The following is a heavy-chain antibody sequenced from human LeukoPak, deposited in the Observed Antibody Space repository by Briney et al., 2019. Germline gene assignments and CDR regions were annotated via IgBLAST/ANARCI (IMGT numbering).Heavy chain of an antibody. J-gene: IGHJ4*02. V-gene: IGHV3-48*03. D-gene: IGHD4-17*01. CDR3: ARSITDYGDYDSPFFDY. CDR1: GFTFSNYE. CDR2: ISSSGTLM. Sequence: PGGSLRLSCAASGFTFSNYEMNWVRQAPGEGLEWVSYISSSGTLMFYSDSVKGRFTISRDNASVSLQMNSLRAEDTALYYCARSITDYGDYDSPFFDYWGQGTLVTVSS.